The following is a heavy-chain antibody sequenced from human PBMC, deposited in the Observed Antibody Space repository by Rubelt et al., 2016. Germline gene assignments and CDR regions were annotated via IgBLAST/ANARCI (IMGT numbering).Heavy chain of an antibody. CDR1: GYTFTSYD. J-gene: IGHJ3*02. Sequence: QVQLVQSGAEVKKPGASVKVSCKASGYTFTSYDINWVRQATGQGLEWMGWMNPNSGNTGYAQKFQGRVTMTRNTSTSTVYMELSSLRSEDTAVYYCARDVIVVVPAAPDAFDIWGQGTMVTVSS. V-gene: IGHV1-8*01. CDR3: ARDVIVVVPAAPDAFDI. D-gene: IGHD2-2*01. CDR2: MNPNSGNT.